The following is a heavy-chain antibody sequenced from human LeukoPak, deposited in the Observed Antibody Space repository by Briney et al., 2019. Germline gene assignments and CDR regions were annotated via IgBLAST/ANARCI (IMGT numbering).Heavy chain of an antibody. V-gene: IGHV4-59*12. CDR2: IYYSGTT. CDR3: ARSRYNWNYYFDY. J-gene: IGHJ4*02. CDR1: GDSISGYY. Sequence: SETLSLTCTVSGDSISGYYWSWIRQPPGKGLEWIGYIYYSGTTNYNPSLNSRVTISVDTSKNEASLKLSSVTAADTAVYYCARSRYNWNYYFDYWGQGTLVTVS. D-gene: IGHD1-7*01.